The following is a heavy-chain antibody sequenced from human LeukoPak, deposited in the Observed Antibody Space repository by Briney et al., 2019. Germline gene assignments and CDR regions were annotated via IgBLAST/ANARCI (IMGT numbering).Heavy chain of an antibody. D-gene: IGHD2-2*01. J-gene: IGHJ2*01. CDR3: ARARYCSSTSCQNWYFDL. CDR2: IHVDANEI. CDR1: GFTFSDEG. Sequence: PGGSLRLSCAASGFTFSDEGMHWVRQAPGKGLEWVSFIHVDANEIYYADSVKGRFTISRDNAKNSLYLQMNSLRAEDTAVYYCARARYCSSTSCQNWYFDLWGRGTLVTVSS. V-gene: IGHV3-30*02.